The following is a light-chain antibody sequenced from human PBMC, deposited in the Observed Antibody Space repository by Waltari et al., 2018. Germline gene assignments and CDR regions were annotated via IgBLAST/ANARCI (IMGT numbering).Light chain of an antibody. CDR3: AAWDDNLNARV. J-gene: IGLJ3*02. CDR1: NSNIGSNT. CDR2: TND. V-gene: IGLV1-44*01. Sequence: QSVLTQPPSSSGTPGQRVTIPCSGSNSNIGSNTVNWYQQFPGTAPKLLIYTNDQRPSGVPDRFSGSKSGTSASLAISGLQADDEAHYYCAAWDDNLNARVFGGGTMLTVL.